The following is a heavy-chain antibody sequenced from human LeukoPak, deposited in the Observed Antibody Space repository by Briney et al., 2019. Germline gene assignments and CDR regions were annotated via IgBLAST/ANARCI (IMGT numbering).Heavy chain of an antibody. CDR2: ISYDGSNK. CDR1: GFTFSSYG. J-gene: IGHJ4*02. D-gene: IGHD2-15*01. CDR3: AKDGVATRNKPVVVVAATVSD. Sequence: GGSLRLSCAASGFTFSSYGMHWVRQAPGKGLEWVAVISYDGSNKYYADSVKGRLTISRDNSKNTLYLQMNSLRAEDTAVYYCAKDGVATRNKPVVVVAATVSDWGQGTLATVSS. V-gene: IGHV3-30*18.